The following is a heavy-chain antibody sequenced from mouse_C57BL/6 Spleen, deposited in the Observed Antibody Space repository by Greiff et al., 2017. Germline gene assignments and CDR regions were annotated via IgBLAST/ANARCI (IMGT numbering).Heavy chain of an antibody. J-gene: IGHJ2*01. CDR2: IHPSDSDT. Sequence: QVQLQQPGAELVKPGASVKVSCKASGYTFTSYWMHWVKQRPGQGLEWIGRIHPSDSDTNYNQKFKGKATLTVDKSSSTAYMQLSSLTSEASAVYYCASSITAVVATDYWGQGTTLTVSS. D-gene: IGHD1-1*01. V-gene: IGHV1-74*01. CDR3: ASSITAVVATDY. CDR1: GYTFTSYW.